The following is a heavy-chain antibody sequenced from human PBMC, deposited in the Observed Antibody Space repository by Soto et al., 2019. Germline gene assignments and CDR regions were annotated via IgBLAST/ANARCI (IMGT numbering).Heavy chain of an antibody. D-gene: IGHD6-13*01. Sequence: EVQLVQSGAEVKKPGESLKISCKGSGYSFTSYWIGWVRQMPGKGLEWMGIIYPGDSDTRYSPSFQGQVTISADKSISTAYLQWSSLKASDTAMYYCARQGDGHSSSWYPDYFDYWGQGTLVTVSS. CDR3: ARQGDGHSSSWYPDYFDY. J-gene: IGHJ4*02. CDR1: GYSFTSYW. CDR2: IYPGDSDT. V-gene: IGHV5-51*01.